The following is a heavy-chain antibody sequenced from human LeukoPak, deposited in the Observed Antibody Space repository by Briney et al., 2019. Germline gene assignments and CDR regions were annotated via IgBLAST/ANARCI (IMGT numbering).Heavy chain of an antibody. J-gene: IGHJ5*02. V-gene: IGHV3-73*01. CDR2: IRSKANSYAT. CDR1: GFTFSGSD. Sequence: PGGSLRLSCAASGFTFSGSDMHWVRQASGKGLEWVGRIRSKANSYATAYAASVKGRFTISRDDSKNTAYLQMNSLKTEDTAVYYCTRDSSVSPPSRDWFDPWGQGTLVTVSS. D-gene: IGHD3-22*01. CDR3: TRDSSVSPPSRDWFDP.